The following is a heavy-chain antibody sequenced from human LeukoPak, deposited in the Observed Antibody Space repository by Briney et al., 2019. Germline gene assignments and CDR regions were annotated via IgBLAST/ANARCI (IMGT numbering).Heavy chain of an antibody. CDR3: TRDTGSGWED. CDR2: INPNSGGT. D-gene: IGHD6-19*01. Sequence: ASVKVSCKASGHTFTGCYMHWVRQAPGQGLEWMGWINPNSGGTNYAQKFQGRVTMTRDTSISTAYMELSRLRSDDAAVYYCTRDTGSGWEDWGQGTLVTVSS. V-gene: IGHV1-2*02. CDR1: GHTFTGCY. J-gene: IGHJ4*02.